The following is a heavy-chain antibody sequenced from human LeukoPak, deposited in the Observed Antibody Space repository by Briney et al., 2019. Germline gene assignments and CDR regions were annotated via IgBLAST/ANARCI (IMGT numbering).Heavy chain of an antibody. Sequence: SVKVSCKASGGTFSSYAISWVRQAPGQGLEWMGGIIPIFGTANYAQKFRGRVTITTDESTSTAYMELSSLRSEDTAVYYCARPLGIAVASDAFDIWGQGTMVTVSS. CDR2: IIPIFGTA. CDR3: ARPLGIAVASDAFDI. J-gene: IGHJ3*02. V-gene: IGHV1-69*05. D-gene: IGHD6-19*01. CDR1: GGTFSSYA.